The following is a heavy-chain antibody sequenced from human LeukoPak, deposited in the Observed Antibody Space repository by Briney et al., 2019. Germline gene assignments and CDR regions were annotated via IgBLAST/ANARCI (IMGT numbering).Heavy chain of an antibody. D-gene: IGHD2-21*02. CDR3: ARDQDGVTSRYNWFDP. CDR1: GFTFSSYG. CDR2: IWYDGSNK. V-gene: IGHV3-33*01. J-gene: IGHJ5*02. Sequence: GSLRLSCAASGFTFSSYGMHWVRQAPGKGLEWVAVIWYDGSNKYYADSVKGRFTISRDNSKNTLYLQMNSLRAEDTAVYYCARDQDGVTSRYNWFDPWGQGTLVTVSS.